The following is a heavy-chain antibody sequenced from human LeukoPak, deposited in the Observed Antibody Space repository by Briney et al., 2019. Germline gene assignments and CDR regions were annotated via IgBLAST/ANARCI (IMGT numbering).Heavy chain of an antibody. D-gene: IGHD3-10*01. Sequence: GASVKVSCKASGYTFTSYYMHWVRQAPGQGLEWMGIINPSGGSTSYAQKFQGRVTMTRDTSTSTVCMELSSLRSEDTAVYYCARDRFRWGFGELLGYWGQGTLVTVSS. CDR3: ARDRFRWGFGELLGY. CDR1: GYTFTSYY. CDR2: INPSGGST. V-gene: IGHV1-46*01. J-gene: IGHJ4*02.